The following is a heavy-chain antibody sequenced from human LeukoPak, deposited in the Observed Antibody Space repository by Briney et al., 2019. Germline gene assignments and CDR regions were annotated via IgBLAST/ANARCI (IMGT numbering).Heavy chain of an antibody. J-gene: IGHJ4*02. Sequence: GGSLRLSCAASGFTFSSYWMHWVRQAPGKGLVWVSRINNDGSITRYADSVEGRFTISRDNAKNTLYLQMNSLRAEDTAVYYCTRAHTNYYDSSGFRGQGTLVTVSS. CDR2: INNDGSIT. CDR1: GFTFSSYW. D-gene: IGHD3-22*01. V-gene: IGHV3-74*01. CDR3: TRAHTNYYDSSGF.